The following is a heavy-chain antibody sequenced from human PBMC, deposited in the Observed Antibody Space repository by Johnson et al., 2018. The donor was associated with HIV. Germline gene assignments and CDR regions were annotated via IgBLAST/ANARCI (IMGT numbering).Heavy chain of an antibody. D-gene: IGHD6-13*01. CDR2: IGTAGDT. V-gene: IGHV3-13*01. J-gene: IGHJ3*01. CDR1: EFTFSAHD. Sequence: VQLVESGGGLVQPGGSLRLSCAASEFTFSAHDMHWVRQATGKGLEWVSAIGTAGDTYYPGSVKGRFTISRENAKNTLYLQMSSLKVEDTALYYCARDGESQQLPLGDALDVWGRGTMVIVSS. CDR3: ARDGESQQLPLGDALDV.